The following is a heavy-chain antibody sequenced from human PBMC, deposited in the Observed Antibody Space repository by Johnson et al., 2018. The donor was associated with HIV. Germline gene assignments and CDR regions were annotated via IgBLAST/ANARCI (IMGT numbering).Heavy chain of an antibody. J-gene: IGHJ3*02. V-gene: IGHV3-30*03. Sequence: QVQLMESGGGLVRPGGSLRLSCAASGFTFSSYGMHWVRQAPGKGLEWVAVISYDGSNTYNADSVKGRFTISRDNAKNSLYLQMNSLRAEETAVYYCARELVRYAFDIWGQGTMVTVSS. CDR3: ARELVRYAFDI. D-gene: IGHD3-9*01. CDR2: ISYDGSNT. CDR1: GFTFSSYG.